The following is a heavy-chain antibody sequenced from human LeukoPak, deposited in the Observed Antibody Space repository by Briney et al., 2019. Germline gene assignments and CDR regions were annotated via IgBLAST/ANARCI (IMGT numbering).Heavy chain of an antibody. D-gene: IGHD3-16*01. CDR2: ISYDGSNK. J-gene: IGHJ4*02. Sequence: GGSLRLSCAASGFTFSNYALHWVRQAPGKGLEWVAVISYDGSNKYYADSVKGRFTISRDNSKNTLYLQMNSLRGEDTAVYYYPRRGESPGEFLARWPGSYFDSWGRGTLVTVSS. CDR1: GFTFSNYA. V-gene: IGHV3-30-3*01. CDR3: PRRGESPGEFLARWPGSYFDS.